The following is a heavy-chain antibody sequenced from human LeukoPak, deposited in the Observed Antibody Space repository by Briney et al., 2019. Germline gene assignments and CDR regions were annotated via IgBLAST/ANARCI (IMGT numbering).Heavy chain of an antibody. Sequence: PGGSLRLSCAASGFTFSSYWMHWVRQAPGKGLVWVSRINSDGSSTSYADSVKGRFTISRDNAKNTLYLQMNSLRAEDTAVYYCARSYYDFWSGYYRGEGGGDAFDIWGQGTMVTVSS. CDR2: INSDGSST. J-gene: IGHJ3*02. CDR1: GFTFSSYW. CDR3: ARSYYDFWSGYYRGEGGGDAFDI. V-gene: IGHV3-74*01. D-gene: IGHD3-3*01.